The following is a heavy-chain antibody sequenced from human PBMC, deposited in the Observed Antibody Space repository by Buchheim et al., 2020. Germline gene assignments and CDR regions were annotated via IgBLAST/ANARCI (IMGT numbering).Heavy chain of an antibody. J-gene: IGHJ6*02. CDR3: AREGMLSYYYYGMDV. CDR1: GGSISSGSYY. D-gene: IGHD3-10*02. CDR2: IYTSGST. Sequence: QVQLQESGPGLVKPSQTLSLTCTVSGGSISSGSYYWSWIRQPAGKGLEWIGRIYTSGSTNYNPSLKSRVTISVDTSKNQFSLKLSSVTAADTAVYYCAREGMLSYYYYGMDVWGQGTT. V-gene: IGHV4-61*02.